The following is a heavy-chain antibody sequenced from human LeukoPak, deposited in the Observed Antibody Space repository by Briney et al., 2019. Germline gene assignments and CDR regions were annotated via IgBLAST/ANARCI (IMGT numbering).Heavy chain of an antibody. CDR2: IYYSGST. J-gene: IGHJ4*02. CDR3: ARDRLAAGVDY. V-gene: IGHV4-31*03. D-gene: IGHD6-13*01. CDR1: GGSISSGGYY. Sequence: PSQTLSLTCTVSGGSISSGGYYWSWIRQHPGKGLEWIGYIYYSGSTYYNPPLKSRVTISVDTSKNQFSLKLSSVTAADTAVYYCARDRLAAGVDYWGQGTLVTVSS.